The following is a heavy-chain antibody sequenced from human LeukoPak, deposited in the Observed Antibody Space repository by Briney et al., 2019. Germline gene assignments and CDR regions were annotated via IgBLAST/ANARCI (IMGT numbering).Heavy chain of an antibody. CDR3: XREIAVADYYYYYYMDV. CDR2: IFSSGST. J-gene: IGHJ6*03. D-gene: IGHD6-19*01. V-gene: IGHV4-4*07. CDR1: GDSISSYY. Sequence: SETLSLTCTVSGDSISSYYWNWIRQPAGKGLEWIGRIFSSGSTNPNPSLKSRVTMSVDTSKNQFSLKLSSVTAAGTAVYYCXREIAVADYYYYYYMDVWGKGTAVTISS.